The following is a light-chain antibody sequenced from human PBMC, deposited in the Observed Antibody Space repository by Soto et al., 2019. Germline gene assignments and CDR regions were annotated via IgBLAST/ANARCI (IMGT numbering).Light chain of an antibody. Sequence: EIVLTQSPGTLSLSPGERSTLSCRASRSLSSSYVVWDQQKPVQAPRLLIYAASRSATGLPDRFSGSGSATEYTITISRVEPEDFAVYYCQQQGTFAQGNQLEIK. V-gene: IGKV3-20*01. CDR1: RSLSSSY. CDR2: AAS. J-gene: IGKJ2*01. CDR3: QQQGT.